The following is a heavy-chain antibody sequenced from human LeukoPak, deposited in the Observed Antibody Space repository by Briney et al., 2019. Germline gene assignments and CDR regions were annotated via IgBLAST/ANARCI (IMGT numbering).Heavy chain of an antibody. D-gene: IGHD1-26*01. Sequence: PGGSLRLSCAASGFTFSSYAMSWVRQAPGKGLEWVSAISGSGGSTYYADSVKGRFTISRDNSKNTLYLQMNSLRAEDTAVYYCASTLPVGELLTQGMGLDFQHWGQGTLVTVSS. CDR1: GFTFSSYA. CDR2: ISGSGGST. V-gene: IGHV3-23*01. CDR3: ASTLPVGELLTQGMGLDFQH. J-gene: IGHJ1*01.